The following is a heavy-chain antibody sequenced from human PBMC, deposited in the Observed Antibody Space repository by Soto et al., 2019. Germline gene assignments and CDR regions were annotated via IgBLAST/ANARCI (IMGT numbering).Heavy chain of an antibody. CDR1: GFTFSSYG. J-gene: IGHJ2*01. V-gene: IGHV3-33*01. CDR2: IWYDGSNK. D-gene: IGHD3-10*01. CDR3: ARDGGFGELQFGYFDL. Sequence: QVQLVESGGGVVQPGRSLRLSCAASGFTFSSYGMHWVRQAPGKGLEWVAVIWYDGSNKYYADSVKGRFTISRDNSKNTLYLQMNSLRAEDTAVYYCARDGGFGELQFGYFDLWGRGTLVTVSS.